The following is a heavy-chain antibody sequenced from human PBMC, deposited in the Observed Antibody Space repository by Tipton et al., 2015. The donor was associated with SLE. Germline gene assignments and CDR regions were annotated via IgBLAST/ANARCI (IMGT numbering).Heavy chain of an antibody. V-gene: IGHV4-59*08. CDR2: IHYSGTT. CDR1: GGSITNHY. J-gene: IGHJ3*02. Sequence: TLSLTCTVSGGSITNHYWNWIRQPPGKGLEWIGYIHYSGTTHDNPPLKSRVTMSVDMSKNQFSLRLNSVTAADAAVCYCARGRDGYCSGGNCYLLGPFDIWGQGTMVTVSS. CDR3: ARGRDGYCSGGNCYLLGPFDI. D-gene: IGHD2-15*01.